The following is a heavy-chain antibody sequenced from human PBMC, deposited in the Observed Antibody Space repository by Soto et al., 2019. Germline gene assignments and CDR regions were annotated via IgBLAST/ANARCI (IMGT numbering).Heavy chain of an antibody. Sequence: TLSLTCTVSGGSISSYYWSWIRQPPGRGLEWIGYIYYSGSTNYNPSLKSRVTISVDTSKNQFSLKLSSVTAADTAVYYCARALGIAAAGRTYYYYYGMDVWGQGTTVTVS. D-gene: IGHD6-13*01. CDR2: IYYSGST. CDR1: GGSISSYY. CDR3: ARALGIAAAGRTYYYYYGMDV. V-gene: IGHV4-59*01. J-gene: IGHJ6*02.